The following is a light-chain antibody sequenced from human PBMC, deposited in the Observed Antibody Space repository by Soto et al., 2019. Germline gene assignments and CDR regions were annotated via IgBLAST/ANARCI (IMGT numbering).Light chain of an antibody. CDR1: QSVSSNF. CDR2: GAS. CDR3: QQYETSPRT. V-gene: IGKV3-20*01. Sequence: EIVLTQSPGTLSLSPGERTPLSCRASQSVSSNFLDWYQQKPGQAPRLLIYGASSRATGIPDRFSGSGSGTDFTLTISRLEPEDFAVYYCQQYETSPRTFGQGTKVDI. J-gene: IGKJ1*01.